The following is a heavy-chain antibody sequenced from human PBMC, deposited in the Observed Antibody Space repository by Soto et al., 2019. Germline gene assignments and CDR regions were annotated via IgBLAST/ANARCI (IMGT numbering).Heavy chain of an antibody. D-gene: IGHD5-12*01. V-gene: IGHV1-18*04. CDR2: ISAYNGNT. J-gene: IGHJ5*02. Sequence: QVQLVQSGAEVKKPGASVKVSCKASGYTFTSYGISWVRQAPGQGLEWMGWISAYNGNTNYAQKLQGRVTMTTDTSTGTAYRELRSLRAADTAVYYCARDLVEYSGYDLGGPWGQGTLVTVSS. CDR1: GYTFTSYG. CDR3: ARDLVEYSGYDLGGP.